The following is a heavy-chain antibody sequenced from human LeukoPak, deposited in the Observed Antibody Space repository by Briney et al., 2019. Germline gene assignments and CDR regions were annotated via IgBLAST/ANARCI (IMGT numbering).Heavy chain of an antibody. CDR3: AARKDSSGWEY. CDR1: GFTFSRYS. V-gene: IGHV3-48*04. J-gene: IGHJ4*02. CDR2: ISSNSNTI. D-gene: IGHD3-22*01. Sequence: PGGSLRLSCADSGFTFSRYSMNWARQAPGKGLEWVSYISSNSNTIYYADSVKGRFTISRDNAKNSLYLQMNSLRAEDTAVYYCAARKDSSGWEYWGQGTLVTVSS.